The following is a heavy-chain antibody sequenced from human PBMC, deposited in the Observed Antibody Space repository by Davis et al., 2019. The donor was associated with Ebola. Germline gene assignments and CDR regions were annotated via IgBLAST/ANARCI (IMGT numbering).Heavy chain of an antibody. CDR3: AKDTERVFDY. V-gene: IGHV3-66*01. CDR2: IYSGGST. Sequence: GGSLRLSCAASGFTVSSNYMSWVRQAPGKGLEWVSVIYSGGSTYYADSVKGRFTISRDNSKNTLFLQMNSLRPEDTAVYYCAKDTERVFDYWGQGTLVIVSS. D-gene: IGHD3-10*01. J-gene: IGHJ4*02. CDR1: GFTVSSNY.